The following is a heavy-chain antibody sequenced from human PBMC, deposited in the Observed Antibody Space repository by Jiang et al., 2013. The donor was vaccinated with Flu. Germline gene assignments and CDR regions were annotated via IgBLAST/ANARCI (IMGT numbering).Heavy chain of an antibody. CDR3: ARGPTRRAVLRPNWFDP. D-gene: IGHD6-19*01. J-gene: IGHJ5*02. V-gene: IGHV4-34*01. CDR2: INHSGST. Sequence: EWIGEINHSGSTNYNPSLKSRVTISVDTSKNQFSLKLSSATAADTAVYYCARGPTRRAVLRPNWFDPWGQGTLVTVSS.